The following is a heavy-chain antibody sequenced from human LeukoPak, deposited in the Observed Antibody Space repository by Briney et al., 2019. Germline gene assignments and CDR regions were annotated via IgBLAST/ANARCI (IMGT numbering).Heavy chain of an antibody. CDR2: IYDSGST. Sequence: SETLSLTCTVSGGSISSYYWSWIRQPPGKGLEWIGYIYDSGSTNYNPSLKSRVTISVDTSKNQFSLKLSSVTAADTAVYYCARDPVGYCSGGSCYPPGYFDYWGQGTLVTVSS. CDR3: ARDPVGYCSGGSCYPPGYFDY. V-gene: IGHV4-59*01. J-gene: IGHJ4*02. CDR1: GGSISSYY. D-gene: IGHD2-15*01.